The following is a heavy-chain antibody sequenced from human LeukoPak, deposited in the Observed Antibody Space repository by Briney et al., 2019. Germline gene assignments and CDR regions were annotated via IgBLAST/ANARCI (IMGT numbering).Heavy chain of an antibody. D-gene: IGHD2/OR15-2a*01. CDR3: TRGLHTSLPFH. V-gene: IGHV4-39*07. J-gene: IGHJ4*02. CDR1: GGSINSGSAH. CDR2: IFYSTST. Sequence: PSETLSLTCTVSGGSINSGSAHWGWIRQPPGEGLEWIASIFYSTSTQYNPSLKSRVTMSIDTSKNKFSLKLSSVTAADTAVYYCTRGLHTSLPFHWGQGIRVTVSA.